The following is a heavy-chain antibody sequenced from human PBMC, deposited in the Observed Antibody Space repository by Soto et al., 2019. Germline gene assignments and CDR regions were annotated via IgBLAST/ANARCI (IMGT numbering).Heavy chain of an antibody. CDR3: ATNPSGFGAFDT. J-gene: IGHJ3*02. Sequence: QAQLVQSGAEVKKPGASVKVSCRASGYSFMSYTLYWLRQAPGQRLEWMGWINTGNGFPKYSQNYQGRVTFTRDTSTNTAYMDLGSLTSEDTAVYYCATNPSGFGAFDTWGQGTMVAGSS. D-gene: IGHD6-19*01. V-gene: IGHV1-3*04. CDR1: GYSFMSYT. CDR2: INTGNGFP.